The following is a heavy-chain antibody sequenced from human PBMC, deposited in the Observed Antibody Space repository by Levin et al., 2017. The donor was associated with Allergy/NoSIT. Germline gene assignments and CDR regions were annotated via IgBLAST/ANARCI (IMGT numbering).Heavy chain of an antibody. J-gene: IGHJ3*02. V-gene: IGHV4-59*01. Sequence: SQTLSLTCTVSGGSISSYYWSWIRQPPGKGLEWIGYIYYSGSTNYNPSLKSRVTISVDTSKNQFSLKLSSVTAADTAVYYCARGGGYCSGGSCYSGAFDSWGQGTMVTVSS. CDR3: ARGGGYCSGGSCYSGAFDS. D-gene: IGHD2-15*01. CDR1: GGSISSYY. CDR2: IYYSGST.